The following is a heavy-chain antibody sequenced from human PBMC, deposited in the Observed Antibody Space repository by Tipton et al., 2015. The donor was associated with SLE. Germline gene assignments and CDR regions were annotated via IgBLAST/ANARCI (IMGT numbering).Heavy chain of an antibody. V-gene: IGHV3-30*04. J-gene: IGHJ5*02. Sequence: SLRLSCAASGFTFSSYAMHWVRQAPGKGLEWVAVISYDGSNKYYADSVKGRFTISRDNSKNTLYLQMNSLRAEDTAVYYCARDEDSNSWYRWFDPWGQGTLVTVSS. CDR2: ISYDGSNK. D-gene: IGHD6-13*01. CDR3: ARDEDSNSWYRWFDP. CDR1: GFTFSSYA.